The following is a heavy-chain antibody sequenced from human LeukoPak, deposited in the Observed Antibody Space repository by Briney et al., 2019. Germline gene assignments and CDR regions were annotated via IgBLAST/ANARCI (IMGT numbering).Heavy chain of an antibody. D-gene: IGHD3-9*01. J-gene: IGHJ5*02. V-gene: IGHV3-7*03. CDR1: GFTFSSYG. CDR2: IKQDGSEK. CDR3: ARDLPNYDILTGYRWFDP. Sequence: GGSLRLSCAASGFTFSSYGMHWVRQAPGKGLEWVANIKQDGSEKYYVDSVKGRFTISRDNAKNSLYLQMNSLRAEDTAVYYCARDLPNYDILTGYRWFDPWGQGTLVTVSS.